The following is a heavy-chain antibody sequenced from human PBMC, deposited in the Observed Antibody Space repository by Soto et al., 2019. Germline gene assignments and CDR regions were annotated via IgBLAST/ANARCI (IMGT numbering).Heavy chain of an antibody. V-gene: IGHV3-23*01. CDR2: ISGSGGRGRG. CDR3: AKDLDDYSSAIDF. CDR1: GFSFRKYA. J-gene: IGHJ4*02. D-gene: IGHD4-4*01. Sequence: EVQLLESGGGLVQPGGSLRLSCVGSGFSFRKYAMNWVRQAPAKGLEWVSGISGSGGRGRGFYADPVKGRFTISRDNSKNTLYLEMNSLRAEDTAVYYCAKDLDDYSSAIDFWGQGTLVTVSS.